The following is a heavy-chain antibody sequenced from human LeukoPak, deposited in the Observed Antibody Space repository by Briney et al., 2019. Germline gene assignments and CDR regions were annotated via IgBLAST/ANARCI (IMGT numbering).Heavy chain of an antibody. D-gene: IGHD3-16*01. V-gene: IGHV3-23*01. J-gene: IGHJ5*02. CDR3: AKDDNYIRFLS. Sequence: PGGSLRLSCAASGFTFRSYNMNWVRQAPGKGLEWVSGISGSGGNTYYADSVKGRFTISRDNSKNTLYLQMNSLRAEDTAVYYCAKDDNYIRFLSWGQGTLVTVSS. CDR1: GFTFRSYN. CDR2: ISGSGGNT.